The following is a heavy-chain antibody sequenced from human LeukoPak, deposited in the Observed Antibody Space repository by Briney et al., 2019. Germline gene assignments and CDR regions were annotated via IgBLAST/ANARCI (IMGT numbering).Heavy chain of an antibody. Sequence: SETLSLTCTVSGGSISSSSYYWGWIRQPPGKGLEWIGSIYYSGSTYYNPSLKSRVTISIDKSKNQFSLELTSVTAADTAVYFCARIPCCGSTSFYYNWFDPWGQGILVSVSS. CDR3: ARIPCCGSTSFYYNWFDP. D-gene: IGHD2-2*01. V-gene: IGHV4-39*07. J-gene: IGHJ5*02. CDR2: IYYSGST. CDR1: GGSISSSSYY.